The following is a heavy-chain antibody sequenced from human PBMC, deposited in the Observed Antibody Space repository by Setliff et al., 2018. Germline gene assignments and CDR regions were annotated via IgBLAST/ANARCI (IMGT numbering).Heavy chain of an antibody. Sequence: ASVKVTCKTSGYTFNDYGITWVRQVPGQGLEWMGWITSATGKTYSAEKFQDRVTLTTDTSTSTAYLELRSLGSDDTAVYYCSRLVRFCTKTACQRLSGGEFWGQGTLVTVSS. CDR3: SRLVRFCTKTACQRLSGGEF. V-gene: IGHV1-18*01. CDR2: ITSATGKT. D-gene: IGHD3-3*01. J-gene: IGHJ4*02. CDR1: GYTFNDYG.